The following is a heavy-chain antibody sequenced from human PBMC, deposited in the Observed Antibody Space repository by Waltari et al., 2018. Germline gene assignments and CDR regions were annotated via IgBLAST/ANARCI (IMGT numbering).Heavy chain of an antibody. J-gene: IGHJ4*02. CDR1: GDSMTNSNYY. V-gene: IGHV4-39*02. Sequence: QLQMHESGPGLVKSSETLSLTCTVSGDSMTNSNYYWAWIRQPPGKGLGWIGDIYYSGTSFYNPSLMSRLTISADTSKNHFSLSLTSVTVADTAIYYCARRPMGAAFDYWGQGVLVTISS. D-gene: IGHD3-16*01. CDR3: ARRPMGAAFDY. CDR2: IYYSGTS.